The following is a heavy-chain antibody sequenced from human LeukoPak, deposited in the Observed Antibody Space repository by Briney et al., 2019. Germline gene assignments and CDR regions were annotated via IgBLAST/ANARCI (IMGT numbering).Heavy chain of an antibody. Sequence: ASVKVSCKASGYTFTGCYMHWVRQAPGQGLEWMGWINPNSGGTNYAQKFQGRVTMTRDTSISTAYMELSRLRSDDTAVYYCARVSSSGWYYWGQGTLVTVSS. D-gene: IGHD6-19*01. CDR1: GYTFTGCY. CDR3: ARVSSSGWYY. V-gene: IGHV1-2*02. J-gene: IGHJ4*02. CDR2: INPNSGGT.